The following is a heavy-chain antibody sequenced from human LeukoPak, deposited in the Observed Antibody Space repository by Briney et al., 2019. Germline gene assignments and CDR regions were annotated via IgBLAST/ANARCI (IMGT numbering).Heavy chain of an antibody. V-gene: IGHV4-38-2*02. CDR2: IYHSGST. CDR3: AGCRITGTRPFDY. D-gene: IGHD1-7*01. CDR1: GYSISSGYY. J-gene: IGHJ4*02. Sequence: SETLSLTCTVCGYSISSGYYWGWIRQPPGKGLEWIGSIYHSGSTYYNPSLKSRVTISVDTSKNQFSLKLSSVTAADTAVYYCAGCRITGTRPFDYWGQGTLVTVSS.